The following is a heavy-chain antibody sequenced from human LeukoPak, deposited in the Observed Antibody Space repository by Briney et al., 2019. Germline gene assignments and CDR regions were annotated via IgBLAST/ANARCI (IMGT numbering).Heavy chain of an antibody. CDR3: ARGGSTNGNNWLDP. D-gene: IGHD2-8*01. V-gene: IGHV4-4*07. J-gene: IGHJ5*02. CDR1: GGSISSSW. Sequence: PSETLSLTCTVSGGSISSSWWNWIRQPAGKGLEWIGRVYTRGTTNYNPSLKSRVTVSIDTSRSQFSLKLTSVTAADTAVYYCARGGSTNGNNWLDPWGQGTLVTVSS. CDR2: VYTRGTT.